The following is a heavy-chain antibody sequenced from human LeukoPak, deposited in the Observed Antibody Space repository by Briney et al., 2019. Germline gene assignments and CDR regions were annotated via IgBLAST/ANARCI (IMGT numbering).Heavy chain of an antibody. Sequence: SETLSLTCTVSGGSISSYYWSWIRQPPGKGLEWIGFISYSGSTNYNPSLKSRVTISVDTSKNQFSLKLSSVTAADTAVYYCARVGYSYGDPGYYYYYMNVWGKGTTVTISS. CDR2: ISYSGST. V-gene: IGHV4-59*12. CDR1: GGSISSYY. J-gene: IGHJ6*03. CDR3: ARVGYSYGDPGYYYYYMNV. D-gene: IGHD5-18*01.